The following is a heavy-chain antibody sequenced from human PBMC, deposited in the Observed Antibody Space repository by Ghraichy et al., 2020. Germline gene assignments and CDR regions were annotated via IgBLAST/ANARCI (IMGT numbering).Heavy chain of an antibody. Sequence: SETLSLTCTVSGGSISSGDYYWSWIRQPPGKGLEWIGYIYYSGSTYYNPSLKSRVTISVDTSKNQFSLKLSSVTAADTAVYYCARVGDYYDDLDAFDIWGQGTMVTVSS. CDR3: ARVGDYYDDLDAFDI. V-gene: IGHV4-30-4*01. J-gene: IGHJ3*02. CDR2: IYYSGST. D-gene: IGHD3-22*01. CDR1: GGSISSGDYY.